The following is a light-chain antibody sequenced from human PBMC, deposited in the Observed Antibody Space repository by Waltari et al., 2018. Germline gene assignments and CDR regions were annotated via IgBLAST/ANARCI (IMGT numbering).Light chain of an antibody. Sequence: QSVLTQPPSASGTPGQRVTISCSGSASNIGGNLVNWYQQLPGKAPKLSIYRSDQRPSGGPDRFSGSKTGTSASLAISGLQSDDEADYFCASWDDSLNGHWVFGGGTKVTVL. J-gene: IGLJ3*02. V-gene: IGLV1-44*01. CDR2: RSD. CDR3: ASWDDSLNGHWV. CDR1: ASNIGGNL.